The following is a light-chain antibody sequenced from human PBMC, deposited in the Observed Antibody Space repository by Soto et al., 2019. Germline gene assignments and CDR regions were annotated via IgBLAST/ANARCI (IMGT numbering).Light chain of an antibody. V-gene: IGLV6-57*04. Sequence: NFMLTQPHSVSESPGKTVAISCTRSSGSIATNYVQWYQQRPGSAPTTVIYENYKRPSGVPDRFSAFIDSSSNSASLTISGLQTEDEADYYCQSYDSDNRGVFGGVTKLTVL. CDR1: SGSIATNY. CDR2: ENY. J-gene: IGLJ3*02. CDR3: QSYDSDNRGV.